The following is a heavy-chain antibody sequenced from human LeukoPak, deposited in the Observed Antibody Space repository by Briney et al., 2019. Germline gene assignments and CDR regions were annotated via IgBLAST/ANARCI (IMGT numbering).Heavy chain of an antibody. CDR2: IWSDGSNK. CDR1: GFTFSSYG. D-gene: IGHD6-13*01. CDR3: ARRGQQLSYFDY. V-gene: IGHV3-33*01. J-gene: IGHJ4*02. Sequence: GKSLRLSCAASGFTFSSYGMHWVRQAPGKGLEWVAVIWSDGSNKYYADSVKSRFTNSRDNSKNTLSLQMNSLRAEDTAVYYCARRGQQLSYFDYWGQGTLVTVSS.